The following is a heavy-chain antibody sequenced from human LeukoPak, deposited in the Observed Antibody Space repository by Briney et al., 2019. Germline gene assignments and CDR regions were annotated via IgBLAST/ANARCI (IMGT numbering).Heavy chain of an antibody. Sequence: PSETLSLTCTVSGGSISSYYWSWIRQPPGKGLEWIGEINHSGSTNYNPSLKSRVTISVDTSKNQFSLKLSSVTAADTAVYYCARAFGVATIVPAGNWFDPWGQGTLVTVSS. V-gene: IGHV4-34*01. CDR2: INHSGST. D-gene: IGHD5-12*01. J-gene: IGHJ5*02. CDR3: ARAFGVATIVPAGNWFDP. CDR1: GGSISSYY.